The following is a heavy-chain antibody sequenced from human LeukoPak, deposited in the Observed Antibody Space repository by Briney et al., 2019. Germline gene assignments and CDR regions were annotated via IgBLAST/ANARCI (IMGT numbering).Heavy chain of an antibody. Sequence: RGSLRLSCAASGFTFRSFGMHWVRQAPGKGLEWVAIIWYDGSNKYYADSVKGRFTISRDNSKNTLDLEMNSLRGEDTAVYYCARDYGSGIDCWGQGTLVTVSS. V-gene: IGHV3-33*01. CDR2: IWYDGSNK. J-gene: IGHJ4*02. D-gene: IGHD3-10*01. CDR1: GFTFRSFG. CDR3: ARDYGSGIDC.